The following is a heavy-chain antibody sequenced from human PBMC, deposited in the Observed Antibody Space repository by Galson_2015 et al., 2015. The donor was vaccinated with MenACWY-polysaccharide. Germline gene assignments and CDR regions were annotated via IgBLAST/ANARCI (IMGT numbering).Heavy chain of an antibody. CDR3: ARDGHSSSSGPAGA. D-gene: IGHD6-6*01. J-gene: IGHJ5*02. CDR2: ISSSSSYI. V-gene: IGHV3-21*01. Sequence: SLRLSCAASGFTFSSYSMNWVRQAPGKGLEWVSSISSSSSYIYYADSVKGRFTISRDNAKNSLYLQMNSLRAEDTAVYYCARDGHSSSSGPAGAWGQGTLVTVSS. CDR1: GFTFSSYS.